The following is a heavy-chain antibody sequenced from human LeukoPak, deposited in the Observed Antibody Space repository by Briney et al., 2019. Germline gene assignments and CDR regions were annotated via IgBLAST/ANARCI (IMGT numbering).Heavy chain of an antibody. CDR2: ISHSGST. Sequence: SETLSLTCAVYGGSFSGYYWSWIRQPPGKGLEWIGEISHSGSTNYNPSLKSRVTISVDTSKNQLSLKLSSVTAADTAVYYRAGLLYYYDSSGYYYSAFDIWGQGTMVTVSS. J-gene: IGHJ3*02. CDR1: GGSFSGYY. CDR3: AGLLYYYDSSGYYYSAFDI. V-gene: IGHV4-34*01. D-gene: IGHD3-22*01.